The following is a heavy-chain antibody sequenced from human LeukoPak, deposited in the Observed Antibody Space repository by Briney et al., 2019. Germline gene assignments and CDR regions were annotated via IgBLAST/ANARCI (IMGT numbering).Heavy chain of an antibody. J-gene: IGHJ6*03. D-gene: IGHD2-2*01. V-gene: IGHV4-61*02. CDR1: GGSISSGSYY. CDR2: IYTSGST. CDR3: AREPAVVVPAYYYYYMDV. Sequence: SETLSLTCTVSGGSISSGSYYWSWIRQPAGKGLEWIGRIYTSGSTNYNPSLKSRVTISVDTSKNQFSLKLSSVTAADTAVYYCAREPAVVVPAYYYYYMDVWGKGTTVTVSS.